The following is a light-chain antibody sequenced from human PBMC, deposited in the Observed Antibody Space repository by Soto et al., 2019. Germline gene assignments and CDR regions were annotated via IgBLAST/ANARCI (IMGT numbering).Light chain of an antibody. CDR3: QQYSSSPSIT. V-gene: IGKV3-20*01. Sequence: ENVLTQSPGTLSLSPGERATLSCRASQSVSSGYLAWYQQKPGQAPRLLIYGASTRATGIPDRFSGSGSGTDFTLTISRLEPEDFAVYYCQQYSSSPSITFGQGTRLEIK. CDR2: GAS. CDR1: QSVSSGY. J-gene: IGKJ5*01.